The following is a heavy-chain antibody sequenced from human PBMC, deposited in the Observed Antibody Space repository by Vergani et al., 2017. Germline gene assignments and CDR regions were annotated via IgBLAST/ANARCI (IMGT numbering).Heavy chain of an antibody. V-gene: IGHV4-31*02. CDR3: ARMGGYDEGDAFRIGYFDS. J-gene: IGHJ4*02. Sequence: QVQLRESGPGLVKPSETLSLSCSVSGVSISSGVYYWNWIRQHPGKGLEWIGYIYSTGSTHHNPSLRRRINMSVDTSKNQFSLKLNSVTAADTAMYYCARMGGYDEGDAFRIGYFDSWGPGILVTVSS. CDR1: GVSISSGVYY. D-gene: IGHD3-22*01. CDR2: IYSTGST.